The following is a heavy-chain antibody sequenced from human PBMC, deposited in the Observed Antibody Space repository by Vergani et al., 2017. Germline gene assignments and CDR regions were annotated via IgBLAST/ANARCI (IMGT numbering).Heavy chain of an antibody. D-gene: IGHD2-15*01. J-gene: IGHJ4*02. CDR3: ASPHCSGGSCYAAFDY. V-gene: IGHV1-18*01. Sequence: QVQLVQSGAEVKKPGASVKVSCKASGYTFTSYGISWVRQAPGQGLEWMGWISAYNGNTNYAQKLQGRVTMTTDTSTSTAYMELRSLRSDETAVYYCASPHCSGGSCYAAFDYWGQGTLVTVSS. CDR2: ISAYNGNT. CDR1: GYTFTSYG.